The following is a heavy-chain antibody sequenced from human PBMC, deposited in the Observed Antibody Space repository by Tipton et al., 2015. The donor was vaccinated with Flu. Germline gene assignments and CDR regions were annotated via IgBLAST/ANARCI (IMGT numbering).Heavy chain of an antibody. CDR2: IDTSGGT. D-gene: IGHD6-19*01. J-gene: IGHJ5*02. CDR1: GVSISSYY. Sequence: TLSLTCTVSGVSISSYYWIWIRQPAGKGPEWSGRIDTSGGTNYNPSLKSRVTISVDTSKNQFSLKLTSVSAADTAVYYCARRSVAGPYNWFDPWGQGTLVTVSS. V-gene: IGHV4-4*07. CDR3: ARRSVAGPYNWFDP.